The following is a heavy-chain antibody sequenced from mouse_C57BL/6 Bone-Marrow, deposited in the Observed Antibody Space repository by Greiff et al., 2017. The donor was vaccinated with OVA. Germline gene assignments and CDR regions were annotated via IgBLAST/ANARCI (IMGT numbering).Heavy chain of an antibody. CDR3: ARSLGGFAY. D-gene: IGHD4-1*01. Sequence: VQLQQSGAELVRPGTSVKVSCKASGYAFTNYLIEWVKQRPGQGLEWIGVINPGSGGTNYNEKFKGKATLTADKSSSTAYMQLSSLTSEDSAVYFCARSLGGFAYWGQGTTLTVSS. CDR1: GYAFTNYL. CDR2: INPGSGGT. V-gene: IGHV1-54*01. J-gene: IGHJ2*01.